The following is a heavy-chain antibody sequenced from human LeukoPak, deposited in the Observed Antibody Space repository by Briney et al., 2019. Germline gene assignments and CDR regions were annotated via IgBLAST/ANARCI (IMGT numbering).Heavy chain of an antibody. J-gene: IGHJ3*02. V-gene: IGHV1-18*01. D-gene: IGHD6-13*01. CDR3: ARVELPYSSSWYGAFDI. CDR2: ISAYNGNT. CDR1: GYTFTSYG. Sequence: ASVKVSCKASGYTFTSYGIIWVRQAPGQGLEWMGWISAYNGNTNYAQKLQGRVTMTTDTSTSTAYMELRSLRSDDTAVYYCARVELPYSSSWYGAFDIWGQGTMVTVSS.